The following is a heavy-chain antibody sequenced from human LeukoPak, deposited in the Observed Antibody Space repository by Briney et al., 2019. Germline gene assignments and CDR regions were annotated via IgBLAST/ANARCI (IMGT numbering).Heavy chain of an antibody. CDR2: INHSGST. CDR3: ARGAAFDY. J-gene: IGHJ4*02. Sequence: SETLSLTCAVYGGSFSGYYWSWIRQPPGKGLEWIGEINHSGSTNYNPSLKSRVTISVDTSKNQFSLKLSSVTAADTAVYYCARGAAFDYWGQGTLVTVYS. CDR1: GGSFSGYY. V-gene: IGHV4-34*01.